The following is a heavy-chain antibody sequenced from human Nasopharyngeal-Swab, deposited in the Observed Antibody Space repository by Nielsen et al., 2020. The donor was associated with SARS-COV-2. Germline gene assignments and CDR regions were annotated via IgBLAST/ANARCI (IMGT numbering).Heavy chain of an antibody. CDR1: GYTFTSYY. J-gene: IGHJ6*02. D-gene: IGHD5-24*01. CDR2: INPSGGST. V-gene: IGHV1-46*01. CDR3: ARSVEMATRWYYYYGMDV. Sequence: ASVKVSCKASGYTFTSYYMHWVRQAPGQGLEWMGIINPSGGSTSYAQKFQGWVTMTRDTSISTAYMELSRLRSDDTAVYYCARSVEMATRWYYYYGMDVWGQGTTVTVSS.